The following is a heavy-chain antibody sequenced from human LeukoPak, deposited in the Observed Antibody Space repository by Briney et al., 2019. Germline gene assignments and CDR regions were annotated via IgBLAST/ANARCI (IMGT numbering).Heavy chain of an antibody. CDR3: ARAERLRHLIDY. V-gene: IGHV3-21*01. D-gene: IGHD5-12*01. Sequence: GGSLRLSCAASGFTFSSYSMNWVRQAPGKGLEWVSSISSSSSYIYYADSVKGRFTISRDNAKNSLYLQMNSLRAEDTAVHYCARAERLRHLIDYWGQGTLVTVSS. CDR1: GFTFSSYS. CDR2: ISSSSSYI. J-gene: IGHJ4*02.